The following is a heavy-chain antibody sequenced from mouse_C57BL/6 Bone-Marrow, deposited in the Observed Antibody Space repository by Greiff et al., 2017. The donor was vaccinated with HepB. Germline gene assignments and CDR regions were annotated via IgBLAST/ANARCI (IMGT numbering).Heavy chain of an antibody. D-gene: IGHD2-3*01. Sequence: EVMLVESEGGLVQPGSSMKLSCTASGFTFSDYYMAWVRQVPEKGLEWVANINYDGSSTYYLDSLKSRFIISRDNAKNILYLQMSSLKTEDTATYYCARDFPDGYYPSYAMDYWGQGTSVTVSS. V-gene: IGHV5-16*01. CDR3: ARDFPDGYYPSYAMDY. CDR1: GFTFSDYY. CDR2: INYDGSST. J-gene: IGHJ4*01.